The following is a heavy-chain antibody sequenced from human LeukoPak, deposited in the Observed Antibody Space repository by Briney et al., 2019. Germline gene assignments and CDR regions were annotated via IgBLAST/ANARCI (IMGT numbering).Heavy chain of an antibody. CDR3: ALPERYSGSYYGPNDY. CDR2: ISTSSSTM. Sequence: GGSLRLSCAASGFTFDDYSMNWVRQAPGKGLEWVSFISTSSSTMYYADSVKGRITISRDNAKNSVYLQMNSLRAEDTAVYYCALPERYSGSYYGPNDYWGQGTLVTVSS. CDR1: GFTFDDYS. V-gene: IGHV3-48*01. J-gene: IGHJ4*02. D-gene: IGHD1-26*01.